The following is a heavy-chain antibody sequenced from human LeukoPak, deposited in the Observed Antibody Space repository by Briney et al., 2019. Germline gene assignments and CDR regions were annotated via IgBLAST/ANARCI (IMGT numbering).Heavy chain of an antibody. J-gene: IGHJ4*02. D-gene: IGHD3-22*01. CDR2: IYSGGNT. CDR1: GFTVSRNY. Sequence: GGSLRLSCAASGFTVSRNYMSWVRQAPGKGLECVSVIYSGGNTYYTDSVKGRFTISRDNSKNTLYLQMNGLRAEDTAVYYCARKTDSGGQGDYWGPGTLVTVSS. CDR3: ARKTDSGGQGDY. V-gene: IGHV3-66*01.